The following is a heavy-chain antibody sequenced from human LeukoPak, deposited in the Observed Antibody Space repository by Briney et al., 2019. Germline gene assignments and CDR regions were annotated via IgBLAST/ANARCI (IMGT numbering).Heavy chain of an antibody. D-gene: IGHD2-2*01. J-gene: IGHJ4*02. Sequence: PGGSPSLSCAASGFTFSSYGMHWVRQAPGKGLEWVAFIRYDGSTKYYADSVKGRFTIYIDNSKNTLYLQMNSLSAEDTAVYYCAKVGDKIVVVPAAPHDYWGQGTLVTVSS. CDR3: AKVGDKIVVVPAAPHDY. CDR2: IRYDGSTK. V-gene: IGHV3-30*02. CDR1: GFTFSSYG.